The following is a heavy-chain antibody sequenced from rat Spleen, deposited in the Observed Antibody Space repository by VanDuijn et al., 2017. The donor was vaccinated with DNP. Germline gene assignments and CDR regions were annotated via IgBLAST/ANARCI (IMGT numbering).Heavy chain of an antibody. J-gene: IGHJ2*01. Sequence: QVQLKESGPGLVQPSQTLSLTCTVSGFSLTSYHVHWVRQPPGKGLEWMGRIQSGGSTDYNSALKSRLSISRDTSKSQVFLKMNSVQTEDTAMYFCARLTGGYWGQGVMVTVSS. CDR2: IQSGGST. D-gene: IGHD5-1*01. CDR1: GFSLTSYH. V-gene: IGHV2-27*01. CDR3: ARLTGGY.